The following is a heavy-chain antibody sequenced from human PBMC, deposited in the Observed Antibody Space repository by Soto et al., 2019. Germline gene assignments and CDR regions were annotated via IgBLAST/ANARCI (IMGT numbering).Heavy chain of an antibody. CDR3: AGLTMVRGAAIPDY. J-gene: IGHJ4*02. CDR1: GFTFSSYA. Sequence: EVQLLESGGGLVQPGGSLRLSCAASGFTFSSYAMSWVRQAPGKGLEWVSAISGSGGSTYYADSVKGRFSISRDNSKNTLNLQMNSLRAENTAVYYCAGLTMVRGAAIPDYWGQGTLVTVSS. V-gene: IGHV3-23*01. D-gene: IGHD3-10*01. CDR2: ISGSGGST.